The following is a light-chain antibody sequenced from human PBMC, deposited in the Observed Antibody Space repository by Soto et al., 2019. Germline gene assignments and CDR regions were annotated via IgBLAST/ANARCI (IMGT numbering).Light chain of an antibody. J-gene: IGLJ2*01. CDR1: NYNIGRNT. CDR2: SNN. V-gene: IGLV1-44*01. Sequence: QSVLTHPPSAYGTPGQRVTSSCSGSNYNIGRNTVNWYQQLPGAAPNLLIYSNNERPSGVPDRFSGSKSGTSASLAISGLQSEDEADYYCAAWDESPNVPVFGGGTKLTVL. CDR3: AAWDESPNVPV.